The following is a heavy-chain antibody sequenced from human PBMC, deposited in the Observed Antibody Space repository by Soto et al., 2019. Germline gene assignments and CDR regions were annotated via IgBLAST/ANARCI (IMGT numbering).Heavy chain of an antibody. J-gene: IGHJ4*02. CDR2: IYYSGTT. D-gene: IGHD2-15*01. CDR1: GGSISSGGSY. Sequence: TSETLSLTCTVSGGSISSGGSYWSWIRQSPGKGLEWIGYIYYSGTTYYNPSLKSRVSISLDTSKNQFSLKLSSVTAADTAIYYCASGNCFSRSCPYLDPWGGGTLVTVSS. CDR3: ASGNCFSRSCPYLDP. V-gene: IGHV4-31*03.